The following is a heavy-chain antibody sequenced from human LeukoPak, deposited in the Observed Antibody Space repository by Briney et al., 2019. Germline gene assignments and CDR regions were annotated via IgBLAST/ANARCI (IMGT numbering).Heavy chain of an antibody. Sequence: GGSLRLSCAASGFTFSDYYMSWIRQAPGKGLEWVSYISSSGRTTYYADSVKGRFTISRDNVKNSLYLQMNSLRAEDTAVYYCSRGRNYGRNWFDLWGGGTVVSVSS. CDR3: SRGRNYGRNWFDL. J-gene: IGHJ5*02. V-gene: IGHV3-11*01. D-gene: IGHD1-14*01. CDR1: GFTFSDYY. CDR2: ISSSGRTT.